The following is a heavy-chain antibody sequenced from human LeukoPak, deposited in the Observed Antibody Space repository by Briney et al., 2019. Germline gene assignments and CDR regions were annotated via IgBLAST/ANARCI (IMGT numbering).Heavy chain of an antibody. CDR1: GFTFSSYW. J-gene: IGHJ3*02. D-gene: IGHD1-26*01. CDR2: IKQDGSEK. Sequence: GGSLRLSCAASGFTFSSYWMSWVRPAPGKGLEWVANIKQDGSEKYYVDSVKGRFTISRDNAKNSLYLQMNSLRAEDTAVYYCARDRPIVGATKGAAFDIWGQGTMVTVSS. V-gene: IGHV3-7*01. CDR3: ARDRPIVGATKGAAFDI.